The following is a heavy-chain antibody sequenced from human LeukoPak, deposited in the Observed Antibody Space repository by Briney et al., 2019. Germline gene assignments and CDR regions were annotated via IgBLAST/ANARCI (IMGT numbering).Heavy chain of an antibody. D-gene: IGHD3-10*01. V-gene: IGHV6-1*01. CDR3: ARDIRYYGSSGVMGFDP. Sequence: SQTLSLTCAISGDSVSSNSAAWNWIRQSPSRGLEWLGRTYYRSKWYNDYAVSVKSRITINPDTSKNQFSLQLNSVTPEDTAVYYCARDIRYYGSSGVMGFDPWGQGTLVTVSS. CDR2: TYYRSKWYN. J-gene: IGHJ5*02. CDR1: GDSVSSNSAA.